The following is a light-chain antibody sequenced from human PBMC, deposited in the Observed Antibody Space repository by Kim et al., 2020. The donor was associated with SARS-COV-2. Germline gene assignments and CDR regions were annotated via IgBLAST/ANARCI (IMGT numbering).Light chain of an antibody. CDR3: QQYYTTHS. V-gene: IGKV4-1*01. J-gene: IGKJ4*01. CDR1: QSLLYSSNNKNY. CDR2: WAS. Sequence: DIVMTQSPDSLAVSLGERATINCKSSQSLLYSSNNKNYLAWYQDKPGQPPKVLIYWASTRESGVPDRFSGSGSGTDFTLTISSLQAEDVAVYYCQQYYTTHSFGGGTKVDIK.